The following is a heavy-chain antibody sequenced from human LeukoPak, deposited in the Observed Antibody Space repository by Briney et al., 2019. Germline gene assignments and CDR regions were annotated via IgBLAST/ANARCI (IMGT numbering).Heavy chain of an antibody. V-gene: IGHV3-30*02. Sequence: PGGSLRLSCAASGFTFSDYGMDWVRQAPGKGLEWVAFIRYDGSIKYYTDSVKDRFTISRDNAQNSLYLQMNSLRAEDTALYYCAKDLGSTVTHPLDYWGQGTLVTVSS. CDR1: GFTFSDYG. CDR2: IRYDGSIK. CDR3: AKDLGSTVTHPLDY. D-gene: IGHD4-17*01. J-gene: IGHJ4*02.